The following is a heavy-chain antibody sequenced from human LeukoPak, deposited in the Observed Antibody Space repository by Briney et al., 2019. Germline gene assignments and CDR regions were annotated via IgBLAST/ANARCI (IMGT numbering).Heavy chain of an antibody. CDR2: ISGSGGST. CDR1: GFTFSSYA. V-gene: IGHV3-23*01. Sequence: PGGSLRLSCAASGFTFSSYAMSWVRQAPGKGLEWVSGISGSGGSTYYAEPVKGRFTISRDNSKNTLYLQMNSLRAEDTAVYYCAKNKIYSNYPFDYWGQGTLVTVSS. J-gene: IGHJ4*02. D-gene: IGHD4-11*01. CDR3: AKNKIYSNYPFDY.